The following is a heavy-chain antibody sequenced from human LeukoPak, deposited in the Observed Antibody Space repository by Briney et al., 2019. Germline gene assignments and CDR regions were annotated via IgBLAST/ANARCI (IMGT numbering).Heavy chain of an antibody. CDR3: ARDPSTVTTFWLDP. CDR1: GFTFSDYY. Sequence: GGSLRLSCAASGFTFSDYYMSWIRQAPGKGLEWVSYISSSGSTIYYADSVKGRFTISRDNAKNSLYLQMNSLRAEDTAVYYCARDPSTVTTFWLDPWGQGTLVTVSS. J-gene: IGHJ5*02. V-gene: IGHV3-11*01. D-gene: IGHD4-17*01. CDR2: ISSSGSTI.